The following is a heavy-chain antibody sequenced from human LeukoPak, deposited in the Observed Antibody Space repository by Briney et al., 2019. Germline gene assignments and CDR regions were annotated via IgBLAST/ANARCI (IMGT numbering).Heavy chain of an antibody. D-gene: IGHD3-3*01. CDR3: ARQVSYCFWSGPPDY. Sequence: GESLKISCKGSGYSFTSYWIGLVRQLPGKGLEWMGIIYPGDSDTRYSPSFQGQVTIPADKCISTAYLQWSSLKASDTAMYYCARQVSYCFWSGPPDYWGQGTLVTVSS. CDR1: GYSFTSYW. J-gene: IGHJ4*02. V-gene: IGHV5-51*01. CDR2: IYPGDSDT.